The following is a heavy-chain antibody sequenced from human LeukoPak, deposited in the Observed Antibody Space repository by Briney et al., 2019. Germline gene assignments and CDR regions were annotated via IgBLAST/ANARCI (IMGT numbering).Heavy chain of an antibody. V-gene: IGHV2-70*11. CDR2: IDWDDDK. CDR3: TRTKTPENWFDP. CDR1: GFSLSTRGMC. D-gene: IGHD1-14*01. Sequence: EPGPALVKPTQTLTLTCTFSGFSLSTRGMCVSWIRQPPGKALEWLARIDWDDDKYYSTSLQTRLTISKDTSKSQVVLTMTNMDPVDTATYYCTRTKTPENWFDPWGQGTLVTVSS. J-gene: IGHJ5*02.